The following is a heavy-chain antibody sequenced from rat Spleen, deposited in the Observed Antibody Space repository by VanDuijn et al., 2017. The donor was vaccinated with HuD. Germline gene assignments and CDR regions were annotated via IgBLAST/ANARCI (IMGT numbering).Heavy chain of an antibody. CDR3: ARGQWDSFDH. J-gene: IGHJ2*01. CDR1: GYSITSNY. CDR2: ISYSGST. Sequence: EVQLQESGPGLVKPSQSLSLTCSVTGYSITSNYWGWIRKFPGNKMEWMGYISYSGSTSYNPSLKSRISITRDTSKNQFFLQLNSLTTEDTATYYCARGQWDSFDHWGQGVMVTVSS. V-gene: IGHV3-1*01. D-gene: IGHD1-1*01.